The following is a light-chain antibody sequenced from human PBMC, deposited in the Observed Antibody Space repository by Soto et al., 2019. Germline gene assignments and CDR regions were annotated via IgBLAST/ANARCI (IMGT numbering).Light chain of an antibody. J-gene: IGLJ2*01. Sequence: QSVLTQPASVSGSPGQSITISCTGTSSDVGSHKLVSWYQHHPGKAPKLIIYEGTERPSGVPNRFSGSKSGNAASLTISGLQAEDEADYYCSSYAGSGTHVLIGGGTKLTVL. V-gene: IGLV2-23*01. CDR3: SSYAGSGTHVL. CDR1: SSDVGSHKL. CDR2: EGT.